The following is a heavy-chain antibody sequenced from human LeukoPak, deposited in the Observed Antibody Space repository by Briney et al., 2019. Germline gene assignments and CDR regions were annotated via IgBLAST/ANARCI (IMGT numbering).Heavy chain of an antibody. CDR1: GFTFSSYS. D-gene: IGHD3-22*01. CDR3: ARVSHYYDSSGYYYAGYFDY. Sequence: GGSLRLSCAASGFTFSSYSMNWVRQAPGKGLEWVSSISSSSSYIYYADSVKGRFTISRDNAKNSLYLQMNSLRAEDTAVYYCARVSHYYDSSGYYYAGYFDYWGQGTLVTVSS. V-gene: IGHV3-21*04. CDR2: ISSSSSYI. J-gene: IGHJ4*02.